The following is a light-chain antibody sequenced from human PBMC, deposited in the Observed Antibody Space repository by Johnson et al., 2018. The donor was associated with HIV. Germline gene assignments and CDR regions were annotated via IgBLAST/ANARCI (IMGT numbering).Light chain of an antibody. V-gene: IGLV1-51*01. J-gene: IGLJ1*01. CDR2: DNN. CDR1: SSNIGNNY. CDR3: GTWDSSLSAATRYV. Sequence: QSVLTQPPSVSAAPGQKVTISCSGSSSNIGNNYVSWYQHLPGAAPKLLIYDNNKRPSGIPDRFSGSKSGTSATLGITGLQTGDEADYYCGTWDSSLSAATRYVFGTGTKVTVL.